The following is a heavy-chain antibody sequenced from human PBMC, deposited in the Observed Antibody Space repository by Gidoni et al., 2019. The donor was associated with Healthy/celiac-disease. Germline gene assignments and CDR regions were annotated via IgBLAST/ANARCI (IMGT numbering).Heavy chain of an antibody. CDR2: ISSSSSYT. J-gene: IGHJ2*01. Sequence: AASGFTFSDYYMSWIRQAPGKGLEWVSYISSSSSYTNYADSVKGRFTISRDNAKNSLYLQMNSLRAEDTVVYYCASYPRSYWYFDLWGRGTLVTVSS. CDR1: GFTFSDYY. CDR3: ASYPRSYWYFDL. V-gene: IGHV3-11*03.